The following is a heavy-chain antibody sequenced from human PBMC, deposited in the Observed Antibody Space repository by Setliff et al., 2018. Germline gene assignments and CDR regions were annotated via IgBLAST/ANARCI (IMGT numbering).Heavy chain of an antibody. CDR3: ARSPSSSKGLYWYFDL. J-gene: IGHJ2*01. D-gene: IGHD2-8*01. CDR2: IYCSGST. CDR1: GGSISSGDYY. V-gene: IGHV4-30-4*08. Sequence: SETLSLTCTVSGGSISSGDYYWSWIRQPPGKGLEWIGCIYCSGSTYYNPSLKSRVTISVDTSKNQFSLKLSSVTAADTAVYYCARSPSSSKGLYWYFDLWGRGTLVTVSS.